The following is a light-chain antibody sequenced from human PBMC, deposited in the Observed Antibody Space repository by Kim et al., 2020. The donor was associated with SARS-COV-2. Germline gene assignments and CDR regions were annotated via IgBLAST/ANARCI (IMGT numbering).Light chain of an antibody. Sequence: GGNNIGSKSVHWYQQKPGQAPVLVIYYDSDRPSGIPERFSGSNSGNTATLTISRVEAGDEADYYCQVWDSSSYVFGTGTKVTV. V-gene: IGLV3-21*04. J-gene: IGLJ1*01. CDR2: YDS. CDR1: NIGSKS. CDR3: QVWDSSSYV.